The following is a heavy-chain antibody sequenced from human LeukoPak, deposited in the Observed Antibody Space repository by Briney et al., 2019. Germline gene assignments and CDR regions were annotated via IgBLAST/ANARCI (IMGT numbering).Heavy chain of an antibody. J-gene: IGHJ4*02. Sequence: GGSLRLSCAASGFSFSDYAMNWVRQAPGKGLEWVSTISGSGTITYYADSVRGRFTISRDYSANTLYLQMSSLRAEDTAIYYCAYLGLSSDWNDVPGPQIDYWGQGTPVTVSS. CDR1: GFSFSDYA. CDR3: AYLGLSSDWNDVPGPQIDY. V-gene: IGHV3-23*01. D-gene: IGHD1-1*01. CDR2: ISGSGTIT.